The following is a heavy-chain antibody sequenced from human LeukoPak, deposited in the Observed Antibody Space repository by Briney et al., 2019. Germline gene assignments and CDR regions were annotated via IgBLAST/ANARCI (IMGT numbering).Heavy chain of an antibody. CDR1: GFSFSSYA. D-gene: IGHD5/OR15-5a*01. Sequence: GSLRLSCAASGFSFSSYAMSWVRQAPGKGLEWIGEINHSGSTNYNPSLKSRVTISVDTSKNQFSLKLSSVTAADTAVYYCARSVRWAGRYNYYYMDVWGKGTTVTISS. J-gene: IGHJ6*03. V-gene: IGHV4-34*01. CDR3: ARSVRWAGRYNYYYMDV. CDR2: INHSGST.